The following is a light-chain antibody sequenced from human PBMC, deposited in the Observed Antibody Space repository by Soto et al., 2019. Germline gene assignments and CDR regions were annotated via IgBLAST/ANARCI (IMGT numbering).Light chain of an antibody. CDR3: SSYLGSITFLV. CDR1: SSDVGANNY. V-gene: IGLV2-14*01. Sequence: QSVLTQPASVSGSPGQPITISCTGTSSDVGANNYVSWYQHHPGKAPKLLIYDVSNRPSGVSSRFSGSKSGNTASLTISGLLAEDEADYYCSSYLGSITFLVFGGGTKVTVL. CDR2: DVS. J-gene: IGLJ2*01.